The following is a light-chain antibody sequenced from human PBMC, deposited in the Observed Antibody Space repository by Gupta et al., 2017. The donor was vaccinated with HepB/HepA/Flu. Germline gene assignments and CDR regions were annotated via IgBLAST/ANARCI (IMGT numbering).Light chain of an antibody. CDR1: SGHSSYA. CDR2: LNSEGSH. V-gene: IGLV4-69*01. Sequence: LVLTQSPSASASPGASVQLTCTLSSGHSSYAIALHPQQPEKGPQYLMQLNSEGSHSKGDGIPGRFSGSSARAARYLAIASLESEDEADYCCQTWGTGIVVFGGGTKLTVL. J-gene: IGLJ2*01. CDR3: QTWGTGIVV.